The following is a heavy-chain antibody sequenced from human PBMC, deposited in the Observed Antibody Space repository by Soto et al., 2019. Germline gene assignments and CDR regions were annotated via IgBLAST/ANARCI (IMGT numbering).Heavy chain of an antibody. CDR1: GGSFSGYY. CDR3: AAGTDGGWFDP. D-gene: IGHD6-13*01. Sequence: PSETLSLTCAVYGGSFSGYYWSWIRQPPGKGLEWIGEINHSGSTNYNPSLKSRVTISVDTSKNQFSLKLSSVTAADTAVYYCAAGTDGGWFDPWGQGTLVTVS. CDR2: INHSGST. V-gene: IGHV4-34*01. J-gene: IGHJ5*02.